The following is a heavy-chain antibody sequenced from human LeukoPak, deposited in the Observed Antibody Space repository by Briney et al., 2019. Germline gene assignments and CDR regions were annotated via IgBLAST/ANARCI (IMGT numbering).Heavy chain of an antibody. CDR3: ASRRYYDFWSGYYPRYYYYMDV. CDR2: IIPIFGTA. J-gene: IGHJ6*03. Sequence: SVKVSCQASGGTFSSYAISWVRQAPGQGLEWMGRIIPIFGTANYAQKFQGRVTITTDESTSTAYMELSSLRSEDTAVYYCASRRYYDFWSGYYPRYYYYMDVWGKGTTVTVSS. V-gene: IGHV1-69*05. CDR1: GGTFSSYA. D-gene: IGHD3-3*01.